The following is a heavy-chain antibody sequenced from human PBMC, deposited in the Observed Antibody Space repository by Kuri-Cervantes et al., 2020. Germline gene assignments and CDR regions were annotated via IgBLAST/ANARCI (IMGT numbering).Heavy chain of an antibody. CDR3: VKSGRAEAGGGNYFYYGMDV. V-gene: IGHV1-8*01. CDR2: MNPKNGNT. D-gene: IGHD6-19*01. Sequence: ASVKVSCKASGYTFTSYDIHWVRQATGQGLEWMGWMNPKNGNTGYAQKFQGRVIMTGNTSIRTAYMDLSSLRSEDTAVYYCVKSGRAEAGGGNYFYYGMDVWGQGTTVTVSS. J-gene: IGHJ6*02. CDR1: GYTFTSYD.